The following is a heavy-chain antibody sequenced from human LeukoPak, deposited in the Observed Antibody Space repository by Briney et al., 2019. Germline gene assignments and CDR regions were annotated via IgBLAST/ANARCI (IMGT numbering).Heavy chain of an antibody. CDR2: IYHSGST. CDR3: AREYYDILTGYYACYFDY. CDR1: GGSISSSNW. Sequence: PSETLSLTCAVSGGSISSSNWWSWVRQPPGKGLEWIGEIYHSGSTNYNPSLKSRVTISVDKSKNQFSLKLSSVTAADTAVYYCAREYYDILTGYYACYFDYWGQGTLVTVSS. D-gene: IGHD3-9*01. J-gene: IGHJ4*02. V-gene: IGHV4-4*02.